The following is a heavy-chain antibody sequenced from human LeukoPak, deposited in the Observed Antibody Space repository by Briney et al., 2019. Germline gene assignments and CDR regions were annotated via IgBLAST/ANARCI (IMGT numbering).Heavy chain of an antibody. J-gene: IGHJ6*02. CDR3: ARVGWGVYGVGV. CDR2: ITSSSTTI. Sequence: GGSLRLSCAASGFNFNSYSMNWVRQAPGEGLEWVSYITSSSTTIYYADSVKGRFTISRDNAKNSLYLQMTSLRDEDTAVYYCARVGWGVYGVGVWGQGTTVTVSS. V-gene: IGHV3-48*02. D-gene: IGHD3-16*01. CDR1: GFNFNSYS.